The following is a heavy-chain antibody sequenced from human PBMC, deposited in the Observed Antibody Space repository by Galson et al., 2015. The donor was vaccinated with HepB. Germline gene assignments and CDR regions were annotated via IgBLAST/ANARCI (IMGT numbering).Heavy chain of an antibody. CDR1: GGSISSGGYY. Sequence: TLSLTCTVSGGSISSGGYYWSWIRQHPGKGLEWTGYIYYSGSTYYNPSLKSRVTISVDTSKNQFSLKLSSVTAADTAVYYCARGELERRGMFDYWGQGTLVTVSS. CDR2: IYYSGST. V-gene: IGHV4-31*03. J-gene: IGHJ4*02. CDR3: ARGELERRGMFDY. D-gene: IGHD1-1*01.